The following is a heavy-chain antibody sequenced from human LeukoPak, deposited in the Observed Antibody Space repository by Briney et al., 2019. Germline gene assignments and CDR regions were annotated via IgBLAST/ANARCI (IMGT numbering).Heavy chain of an antibody. CDR3: ARELYSYGSLGIDY. V-gene: IGHV1-18*01. J-gene: IGHJ4*02. CDR2: ISAYNGNT. D-gene: IGHD5-18*01. CDR1: GYTFTCYG. Sequence: AASVKVSCKASGYTFTCYGISWVRQAPGQGLEWMGWISAYNGNTNYAQKLQGRVTMTTDTSTSTAYMELRSLRSDDTAVYYCARELYSYGSLGIDYWGQGTLVTVSS.